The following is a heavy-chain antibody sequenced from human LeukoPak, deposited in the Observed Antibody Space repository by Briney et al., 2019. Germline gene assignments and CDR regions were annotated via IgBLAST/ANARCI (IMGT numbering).Heavy chain of an antibody. V-gene: IGHV3-23*01. J-gene: IGHJ4*02. D-gene: IGHD6-19*01. CDR1: SGFA. Sequence: PGGSLRLSYAAFSGFAMSWVRQAPGRGLEWVSAINGRGDDTYYPDSVKGRFTISRDNSNNTLYLQMNSLRAEDTAVYYCAKGHRSSSSFFDSWGQGILVTVSS. CDR3: AKGHRSSSSFFDS. CDR2: INGRGDDT.